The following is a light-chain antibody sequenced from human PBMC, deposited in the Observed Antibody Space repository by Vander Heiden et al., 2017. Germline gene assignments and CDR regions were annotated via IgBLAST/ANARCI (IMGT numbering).Light chain of an antibody. Sequence: EIVMTQSPATLSVSLGERATLSCRASQSISNNLAWYQQKPGQGPRLLIYGASTRATGIPGRFSGSGSGTEFTLTISSLQFEDFGVYYCQQYNNWPRNVGQGTKVEIK. J-gene: IGKJ1*01. CDR3: QQYNNWPRN. V-gene: IGKV3-15*01. CDR2: GAS. CDR1: QSISNN.